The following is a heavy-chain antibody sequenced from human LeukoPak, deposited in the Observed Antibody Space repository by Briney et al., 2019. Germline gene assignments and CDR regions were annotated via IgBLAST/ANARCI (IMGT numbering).Heavy chain of an antibody. CDR3: ATDLPSGYDRKIDY. D-gene: IGHD5-12*01. CDR2: FDPEDGET. V-gene: IGHV1-24*01. CDR1: GYTLTELS. J-gene: IGHJ4*02. Sequence: VASVKVSCKVSGYTLTELSMHWVRQAPGKGLEWMGGFDPEDGETIYAQKFQGRVTMTEDTSTDTAYMELSSLRSEDTAVYYCATDLPSGYDRKIDYWGQGTLVTVSS.